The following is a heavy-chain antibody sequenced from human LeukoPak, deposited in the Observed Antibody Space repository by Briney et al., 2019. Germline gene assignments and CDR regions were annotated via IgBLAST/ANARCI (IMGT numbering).Heavy chain of an antibody. CDR1: GGSISSHY. D-gene: IGHD3-3*01. CDR2: IYYSGST. Sequence: SETLSLTCTVSGGSISSHYWSWIRQPPGKGLEWIGYIYYSGSTNYNPSLKSRVTISVDTSKNQFSLKLSSVTAADTAVYYCARAMGDFWSGYYLDYWGQGTLVTVSS. CDR3: ARAMGDFWSGYYLDY. V-gene: IGHV4-59*11. J-gene: IGHJ4*02.